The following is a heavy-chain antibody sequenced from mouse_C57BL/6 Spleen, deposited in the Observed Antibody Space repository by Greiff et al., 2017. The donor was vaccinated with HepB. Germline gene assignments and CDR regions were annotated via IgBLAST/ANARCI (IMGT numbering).Heavy chain of an antibody. CDR1: GYTFTSYW. CDR3: GRYPAGYLYYFDD. Sequence: VQLQQPGAELVKPGASVKLSCKASGYTFTSYWMQWVKQRPGQGLEWIGEIDPSDSYTNYNQKFKGKATLTVDTSSSTAYMQLSSLTSEDSAVYDCGRYPAGYLYYFDDWGQGTTLTVSS. CDR2: IDPSDSYT. J-gene: IGHJ2*01. D-gene: IGHD3-2*02. V-gene: IGHV1-50*01.